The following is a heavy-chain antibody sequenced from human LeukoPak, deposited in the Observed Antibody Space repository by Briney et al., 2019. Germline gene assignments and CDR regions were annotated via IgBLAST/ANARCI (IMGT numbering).Heavy chain of an antibody. CDR1: GGSLSSYY. V-gene: IGHV4-59*08. CDR3: AKTSRCYYPSGFGQPPTYYYYGMDV. J-gene: IGHJ6*02. D-gene: IGHD3-22*01. Sequence: PSETLSLTCTDSGGSLSSYYWSWIRQPPGKGLEWIGYIYYSGSTNYNPSLKSRVTISVDTSKNQFSLKLSSVTAADTAVYYCAKTSRCYYPSGFGQPPTYYYYGMDVWGQGTTVTVSS. CDR2: IYYSGST.